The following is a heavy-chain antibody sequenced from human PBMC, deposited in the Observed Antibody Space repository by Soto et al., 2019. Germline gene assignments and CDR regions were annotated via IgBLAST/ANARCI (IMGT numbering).Heavy chain of an antibody. CDR2: FSRSDGMT. CDR3: AKTGSSIYYPLDY. Sequence: QAGGSLRLSCAASGFTFSNFAMSWVRQAPGKGLEWVSTFSRSDGMTYYAGSVKGRFAISRDNSENTLYLQMSSLRAEDTAVYFCAKTGSSIYYPLDYWGRGTLVTVSS. V-gene: IGHV3-23*01. J-gene: IGHJ4*02. D-gene: IGHD2-2*01. CDR1: GFTFSNFA.